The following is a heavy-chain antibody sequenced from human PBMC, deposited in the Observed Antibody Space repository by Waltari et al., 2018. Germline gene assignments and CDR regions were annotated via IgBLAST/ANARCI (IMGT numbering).Heavy chain of an antibody. V-gene: IGHV4-59*01. CDR3: ARALWRVGTRGDFFDI. Sequence: QVQLRESGPGLVKSSETPSLTCSVSGDSLGPTYWSWIRRSPGKGLEWIGYVQSSGSTDYNPSFRGRVTMSADASKNQFSLTLKSLTAADTATYFCARALWRVGTRGDFFDIWGRGTTVTVS. D-gene: IGHD1-7*01. CDR2: VQSSGST. J-gene: IGHJ3*02. CDR1: GDSLGPTY.